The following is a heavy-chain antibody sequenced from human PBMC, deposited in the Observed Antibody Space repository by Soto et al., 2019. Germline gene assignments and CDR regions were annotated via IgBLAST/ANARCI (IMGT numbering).Heavy chain of an antibody. CDR2: IPTTSTPI. V-gene: IGHV3-48*01. Sequence: EFQLDESGGGLVQPGGSLRLSCAASGFTFSTYNMVWVRQAPGKGLEWLSYIPTTSTPIYYADSVKGRFTISRDNAKNSLYLQMNSLGAEDTAVYYCARYYDSSGPDLWGRGTRVTVSS. CDR1: GFTFSTYN. CDR3: ARYYDSSGPDL. D-gene: IGHD3-22*01. J-gene: IGHJ2*01.